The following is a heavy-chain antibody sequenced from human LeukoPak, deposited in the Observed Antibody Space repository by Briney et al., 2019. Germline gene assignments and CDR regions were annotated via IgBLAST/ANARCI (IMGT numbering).Heavy chain of an antibody. J-gene: IGHJ5*02. CDR3: ARYSYGSRSFLENGWFDP. V-gene: IGHV4-31*03. Sequence: SETLSLTCTVSGGSISSGGYYWSWIRQHPGKGLEWIGYIYYIGSTYYNPSLKSRVTISVDTSKKQFSLKLRSVTAADTAVYYCARYSYGSRSFLENGWFDPWGQGALVTVSS. D-gene: IGHD3-10*01. CDR2: IYYIGST. CDR1: GGSISSGGYY.